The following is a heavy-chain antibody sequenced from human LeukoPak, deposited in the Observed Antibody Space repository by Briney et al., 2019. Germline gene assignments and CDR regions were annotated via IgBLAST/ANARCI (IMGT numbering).Heavy chain of an antibody. CDR3: AKEGGDLTPLDY. CDR2: IRYDGSNK. J-gene: IGHJ4*02. CDR1: GFTFSSYG. V-gene: IGHV3-30*02. Sequence: AGGSLRLSCAASGFTFSSYGMHWVRQAPGKGLEWVAFIRYDGSNKYYADSVKGRFTISRDNSKNTLYLQMNSLRAEDTAVYYCAKEGGDLTPLDYWGQGTLVTVSS. D-gene: IGHD2-21*02.